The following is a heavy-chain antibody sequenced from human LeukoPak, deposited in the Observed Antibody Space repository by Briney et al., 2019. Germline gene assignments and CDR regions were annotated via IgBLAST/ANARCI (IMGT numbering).Heavy chain of an antibody. CDR1: GFTFSSYW. CDR2: IKQDGSEK. J-gene: IGHJ3*02. V-gene: IGHV3-7*01. CDR3: ARDPEKVWFGESHAFDI. Sequence: GGSLRLSCAASGFTFSSYWMSWVRQAPGKGLEWVANIKQDGSEKYYVDSVKGRFTISRDNTKNSLYLQMNSLRAEDTAVYYCARDPEKVWFGESHAFDIWGQGTMVTVSS. D-gene: IGHD3-10*01.